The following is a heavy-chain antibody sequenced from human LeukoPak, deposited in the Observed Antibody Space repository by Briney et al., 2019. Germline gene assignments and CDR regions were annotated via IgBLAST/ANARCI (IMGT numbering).Heavy chain of an antibody. CDR2: ISSSSSYI. V-gene: IGHV3-21*01. CDR3: ARDTTGQRLVTHHDY. J-gene: IGHJ4*02. CDR1: GFTFSSYN. Sequence: GGSLRLSCAASGFTFSSYNMNWVRQAPGRGLEWVSSISSSSSYIYYADSVKGRFTISRDNAKNSLFLQMNSLRVEDTAVYYCARDTTGQRLVTHHDYWGQGTRVTVSS. D-gene: IGHD6-13*01.